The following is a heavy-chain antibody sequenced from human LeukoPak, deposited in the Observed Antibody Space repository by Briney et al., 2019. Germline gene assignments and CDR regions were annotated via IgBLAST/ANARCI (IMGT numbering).Heavy chain of an antibody. CDR2: MNPKRGNT. Sequence: ASVTVSCKASGYTFTSYDINWVRQAPGQGLEWMGWMNPKRGNTDYAQKFQGRVTMTRNTSISTAYMELSSLRSEDTAVYYCARGGRDYYGSGSYYNKYYYYGMDVWGQGTTVTVSS. CDR3: ARGGRDYYGSGSYYNKYYYYGMDV. V-gene: IGHV1-8*01. J-gene: IGHJ6*02. CDR1: GYTFTSYD. D-gene: IGHD3-10*01.